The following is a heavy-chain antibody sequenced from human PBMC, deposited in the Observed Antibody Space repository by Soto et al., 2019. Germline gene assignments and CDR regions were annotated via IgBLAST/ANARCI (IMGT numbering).Heavy chain of an antibody. J-gene: IGHJ5*01. Sequence: GGSLRLSCVASGFTFSRHAIHWVRLTPGRGLEWVLAISRDGSYIYYTDSVKGRFTVSRDNSKNTVFVQMNRLIPDDTALYFCARTRNGGVADSFDSWGQGTRVTVS. CDR3: ARTRNGGVADSFDS. V-gene: IGHV3-30*04. CDR1: GFTFSRHA. CDR2: ISRDGSYI. D-gene: IGHD3-3*01.